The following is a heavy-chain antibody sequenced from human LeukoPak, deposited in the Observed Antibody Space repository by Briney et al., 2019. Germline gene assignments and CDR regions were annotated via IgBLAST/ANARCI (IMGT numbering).Heavy chain of an antibody. D-gene: IGHD5-18*01. CDR3: AKDLGYSYGYSLDY. V-gene: IGHV3-23*01. CDR1: GFTFSSDA. CDR2: ISGSGGST. Sequence: PGGSLRLSCAASGFTFSSDAMSWVRQAPGKGLEWVSAISGSGGSTYYADSVKGRFTISRDNSKNTLYLQMNSLRAEDTAVYYCAKDLGYSYGYSLDYWGQGTLVTVSS. J-gene: IGHJ4*02.